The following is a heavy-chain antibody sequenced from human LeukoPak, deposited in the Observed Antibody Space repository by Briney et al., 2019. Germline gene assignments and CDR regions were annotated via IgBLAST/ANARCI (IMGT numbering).Heavy chain of an antibody. CDR2: IGRSGTPI. CDR1: GFTFNDYY. J-gene: IGHJ6*02. V-gene: IGHV3-11*01. Sequence: GGSLRLSCAASGFTFNDYYMTWIRQAPGQGLEWLSNIGRSGTPIYYADSVKGRFTISRDNAKNSLYLQMNSLRAEDTAVYYCARSQPYYYGMDVWGQGTTVTVSS. CDR3: ARSQPYYYGMDV.